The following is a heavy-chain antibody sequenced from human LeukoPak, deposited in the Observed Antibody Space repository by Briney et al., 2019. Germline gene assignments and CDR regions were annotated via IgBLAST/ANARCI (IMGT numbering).Heavy chain of an antibody. CDR2: ISGSGGST. CDR1: GFTLSNSA. Sequence: PGGSLRLSCAASGFTLSNSAMSWVRQAPGKGLEWVSAISGSGGSTYYPDSVKGRFTISRDNSKNTLYLQMNSLRAEDTAIYYCAGREWSHFYFDYWGQGTLVTVSS. J-gene: IGHJ4*02. CDR3: AGREWSHFYFDY. V-gene: IGHV3-23*01. D-gene: IGHD3-3*01.